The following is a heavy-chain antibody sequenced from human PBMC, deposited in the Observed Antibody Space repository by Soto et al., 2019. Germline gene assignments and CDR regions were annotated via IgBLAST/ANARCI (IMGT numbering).Heavy chain of an antibody. J-gene: IGHJ6*02. Sequence: ASVKVSFKASGYTFTGYYMHWVRQAPGQGLEWMGWINPNSGGTNYAQKFQGWVTMTRDTSISTAYMELSRLRSDDTAVYYCARGHRYCSSTSCPYNHYGMDVWGQGTTVTVSS. D-gene: IGHD2-2*01. V-gene: IGHV1-2*04. CDR1: GYTFTGYY. CDR3: ARGHRYCSSTSCPYNHYGMDV. CDR2: INPNSGGT.